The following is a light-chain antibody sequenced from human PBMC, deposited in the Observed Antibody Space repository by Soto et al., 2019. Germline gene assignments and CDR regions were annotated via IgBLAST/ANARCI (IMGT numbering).Light chain of an antibody. Sequence: QSALTQPPSASGSPGQSVTISCTGTSIDVGPYKYVSWYQQYPGKAPKLMIYEVTKRPSGVPDRFSGSKSGNTASLTVSGLQAEDEADYYCTSYVGNDIWVFGGGTKVTVL. CDR2: EVT. V-gene: IGLV2-8*01. CDR3: TSYVGNDIWV. CDR1: SIDVGPYKY. J-gene: IGLJ3*02.